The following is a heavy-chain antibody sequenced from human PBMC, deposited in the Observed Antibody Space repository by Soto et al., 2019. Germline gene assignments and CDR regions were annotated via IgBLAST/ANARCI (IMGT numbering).Heavy chain of an antibody. CDR2: ISSSSSYI. Sequence: ESGGGLVKPGGSLRLSCAASVFTFSSYSMNWVRQAPGKGLEWVSSISSSSSYIYYADSVKGRITISRDNAKNSLYLQMNSLRAEDTAVYYCARDKGGPSGEYYYYGMDVWGQGTTVTVSS. D-gene: IGHD3-10*01. CDR3: ARDKGGPSGEYYYYGMDV. CDR1: VFTFSSYS. V-gene: IGHV3-21*01. J-gene: IGHJ6*02.